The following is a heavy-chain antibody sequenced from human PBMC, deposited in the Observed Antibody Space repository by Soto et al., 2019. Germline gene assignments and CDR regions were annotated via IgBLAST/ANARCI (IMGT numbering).Heavy chain of an antibody. CDR2: IYSSGST. V-gene: IGHV4-4*07. CDR3: ARSSHKESWFDP. Sequence: PSETLSLTCTVSGGSVSNFYLNWIRQPAGKGLEWIGRIYSSGSTNYNLSLRSRVTMSVDTSKNQFSLKLNSVTAADTAVYYCARSSHKESWFDPWGQGTLVTVS. D-gene: IGHD6-13*01. CDR1: GGSVSNFY. J-gene: IGHJ5*02.